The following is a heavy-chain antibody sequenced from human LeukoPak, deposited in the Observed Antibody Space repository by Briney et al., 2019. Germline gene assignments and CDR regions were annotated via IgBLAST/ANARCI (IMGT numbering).Heavy chain of an antibody. V-gene: IGHV1-46*01. J-gene: IGHJ4*02. D-gene: IGHD5-18*01. Sequence: APVKVSCKASGYTFTSYYMHWVRQAPGQGLEWMGIINPSGGSTSYAQKFQGRVTMTRDTSTSTVYMELSSLRSEDTAVYYCARVNTAMVPPDYWGQGTLVTVSS. CDR1: GYTFTSYY. CDR2: INPSGGST. CDR3: ARVNTAMVPPDY.